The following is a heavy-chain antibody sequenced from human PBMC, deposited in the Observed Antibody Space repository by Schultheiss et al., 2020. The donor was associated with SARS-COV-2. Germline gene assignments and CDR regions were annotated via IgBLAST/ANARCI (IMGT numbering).Heavy chain of an antibody. CDR3: ARVGPYYYGMDV. CDR1: GGSISSYY. J-gene: IGHJ6*02. CDR2: IYTSGST. Sequence: SQTLSLTCTVSGGSISSYYWSWIRQPPGKGLEWIGSIYTSGSTNYNPSLKSRVTMSVDTSKNQFSLKLSSVTAADTAVYYCARVGPYYYGMDVWGQGTTVTVSS. V-gene: IGHV4-4*07.